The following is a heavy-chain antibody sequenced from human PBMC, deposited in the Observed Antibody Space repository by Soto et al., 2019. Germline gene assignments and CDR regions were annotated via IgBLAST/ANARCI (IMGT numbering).Heavy chain of an antibody. V-gene: IGHV3-30-3*01. Sequence: GGSLGLSCVASGFTFSNYALHCVRQAPGKGLEWVAVISDDGSNKYYADSVKGRFTISRDNSKNTLYLQMNSLRAEDTAMYYCARDRFASSWTYFDYWGQGTPVTVSS. CDR1: GFTFSNYA. CDR2: ISDDGSNK. CDR3: ARDRFASSWTYFDY. D-gene: IGHD6-13*01. J-gene: IGHJ4*02.